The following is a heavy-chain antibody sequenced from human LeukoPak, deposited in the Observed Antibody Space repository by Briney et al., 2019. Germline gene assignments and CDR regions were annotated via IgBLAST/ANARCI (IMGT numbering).Heavy chain of an antibody. CDR3: ATALGPYSSSPDDY. V-gene: IGHV3-23*01. Sequence: PGGSLRLSCAASGFTFSSYAMSWVRQAPGKGLEWVSAISGSGGSTYYADSVKGRFTISRDNSKNTLYLQMNSLRAEDTAVYYCATALGPYSSSPDDYWGQGTLVTVSS. J-gene: IGHJ4*02. D-gene: IGHD6-6*01. CDR2: ISGSGGST. CDR1: GFTFSSYA.